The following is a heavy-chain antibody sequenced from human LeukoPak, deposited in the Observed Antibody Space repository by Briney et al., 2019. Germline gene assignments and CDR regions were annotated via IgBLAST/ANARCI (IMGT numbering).Heavy chain of an antibody. Sequence: GGSLRLSCAASGFTFSSYSMNWVRQAPGKGLEWVSSISSSSSYIYYADSVKGRFTISRDNAKNSLYLQMNSLRAEDTAVYYCARGGYYYDSSGYYPSFYYYYYMDVWGKGTTVTVSS. J-gene: IGHJ6*03. CDR2: ISSSSSYI. D-gene: IGHD3-22*01. CDR1: GFTFSSYS. CDR3: ARGGYYYDSSGYYPSFYYYYYMDV. V-gene: IGHV3-21*01.